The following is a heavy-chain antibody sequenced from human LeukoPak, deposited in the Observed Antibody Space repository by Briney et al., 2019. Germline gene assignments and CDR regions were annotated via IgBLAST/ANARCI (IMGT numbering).Heavy chain of an antibody. V-gene: IGHV1-69*04. D-gene: IGHD3-22*01. J-gene: IGHJ6*02. Sequence: SVKVSCKASGGTFSSYAISWVRQAPGQGLEWMGRIIPILGIANYAQKFQGRVTITADKSTSTAYMGLSSLRSEDTAVYYCARGDYYDSSAPTGENYYYYGMDVWGQGTTVTVSS. CDR1: GGTFSSYA. CDR2: IIPILGIA. CDR3: ARGDYYDSSAPTGENYYYYGMDV.